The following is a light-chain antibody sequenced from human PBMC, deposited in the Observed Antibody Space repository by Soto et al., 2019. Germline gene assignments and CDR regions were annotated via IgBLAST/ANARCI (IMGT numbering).Light chain of an antibody. J-gene: IGLJ1*01. CDR2: GVS. Sequence: QSVLTQPRSVSESPGQSVTISCTGTSSDVGGYDYLSWYQQHPGKAPKLLIYGVSERPSGVPDRFSGSKSGSTASLTISGLQAKNEADNNCCSYPDTYTDVFGPGTKFTVL. CDR3: CSYPDTYTDV. CDR1: SSDVGGYDY. V-gene: IGLV2-11*01.